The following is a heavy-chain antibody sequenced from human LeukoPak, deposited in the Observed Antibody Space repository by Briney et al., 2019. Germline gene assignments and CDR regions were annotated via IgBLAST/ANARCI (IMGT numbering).Heavy chain of an antibody. CDR3: AKDYYDILTGYYMGYYYYYMDV. V-gene: IGHV3-30*04. D-gene: IGHD3-9*01. J-gene: IGHJ6*03. CDR1: GFTFSSYA. Sequence: GRSLRLSCAASGFTFSSYAMHWVRQAPGKGLEWVAVISYDGSNKYYADSVKGRFTISRDNSKNTLYLQMNSLRAEDTAVYYCAKDYYDILTGYYMGYYYYYMDVWGKGTTVTISS. CDR2: ISYDGSNK.